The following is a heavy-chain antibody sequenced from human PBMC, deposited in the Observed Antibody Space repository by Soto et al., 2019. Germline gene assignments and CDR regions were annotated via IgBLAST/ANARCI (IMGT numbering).Heavy chain of an antibody. D-gene: IGHD3-10*01. V-gene: IGHV1-18*01. J-gene: IGHJ5*02. CDR1: GYTFTSYG. Sequence: ASVNVSCKTSGYTFTSYGISWVRQAPGQGLEWMGWISAYNGNTNYAQKLQGRVTMTTDTSTSTAYMELRSLRSDDTAVYYCARDKIKLRGVMEIWFDPWGQGTLVTVS. CDR2: ISAYNGNT. CDR3: ARDKIKLRGVMEIWFDP.